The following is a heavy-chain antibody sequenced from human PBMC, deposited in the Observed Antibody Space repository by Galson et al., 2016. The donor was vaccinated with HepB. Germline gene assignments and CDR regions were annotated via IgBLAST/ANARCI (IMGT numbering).Heavy chain of an antibody. CDR2: IRSTTSTI. J-gene: IGHJ3*02. CDR3: ARDLVRSAFDM. CDR1: GFTLTNYG. D-gene: IGHD2-8*02. V-gene: IGHV3-48*02. Sequence: SLRLSCAASGFTLTNYGMNWVRPAPGKGLAWVSYIRSTTSTINYANSVKGRFTIPSDDSDNSLYLQMNSLRDEDTAVYYCARDLVRSAFDMWGQGTMVTVSS.